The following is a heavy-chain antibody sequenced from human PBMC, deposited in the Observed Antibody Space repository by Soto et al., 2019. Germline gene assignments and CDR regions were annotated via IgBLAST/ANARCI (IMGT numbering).Heavy chain of an antibody. Sequence: GGSLRLSCAASGFTFSDYYMSWIRQAPGKGLEWVSYISSSSSYTNYADSVKGRFTISRDNAKNSLYLQMNSLRAEDTAGYYCARELAQGGAYFDYWGQGTLVSVSS. D-gene: IGHD3-16*01. J-gene: IGHJ4*02. V-gene: IGHV3-11*06. CDR2: ISSSSSYT. CDR1: GFTFSDYY. CDR3: ARELAQGGAYFDY.